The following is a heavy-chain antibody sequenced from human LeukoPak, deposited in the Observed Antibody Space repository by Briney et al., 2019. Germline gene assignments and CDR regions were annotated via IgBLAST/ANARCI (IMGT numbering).Heavy chain of an antibody. CDR1: GGSFSGYY. Sequence: PSETLSLTCAVYGGSFSGYYWSWIRQPPGKGLEWIGEINHSGSTNYNPSLKSRVTISVDTSKNQFSLKLSSVTAADTAVYYCARRARGRFLERYHSKYAFDIWGQGTMVTVSS. CDR2: INHSGST. D-gene: IGHD3-3*01. CDR3: ARRARGRFLERYHSKYAFDI. V-gene: IGHV4-34*01. J-gene: IGHJ3*02.